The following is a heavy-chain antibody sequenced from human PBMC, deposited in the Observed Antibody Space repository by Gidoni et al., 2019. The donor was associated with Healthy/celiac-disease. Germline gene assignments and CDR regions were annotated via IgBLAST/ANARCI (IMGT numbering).Heavy chain of an antibody. CDR3: ARSSSDYVWGSYRYTSSYFDY. Sequence: QVQLQQWGAGLLKPSETLSLNCAVYGGSCSGYYWSWVRQPPGKGLEWIGEINHSGSTNYNPSLKSRVTISVDTSKNQFSLKLSSVTAADTAVYYCARSSSDYVWGSYRYTSSYFDYWGQGTLVTVSS. J-gene: IGHJ4*02. V-gene: IGHV4-34*01. CDR2: INHSGST. CDR1: GGSCSGYY. D-gene: IGHD3-16*02.